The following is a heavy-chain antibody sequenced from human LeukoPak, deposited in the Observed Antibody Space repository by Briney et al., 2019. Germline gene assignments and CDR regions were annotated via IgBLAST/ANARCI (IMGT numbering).Heavy chain of an antibody. D-gene: IGHD7-27*01. CDR1: GFTFSSYA. CDR3: ARDLNWETY. J-gene: IGHJ4*02. Sequence: AGGSLRLSCAASGFTFSSYAMTWVRQAPGKGLEWVSAIRGSGGNTYYADSVKGRFTISRDNSKNTLYLQMNSLRAEDTAVYYCARDLNWETYWGQGTLVSVSS. CDR2: IRGSGGNT. V-gene: IGHV3-23*01.